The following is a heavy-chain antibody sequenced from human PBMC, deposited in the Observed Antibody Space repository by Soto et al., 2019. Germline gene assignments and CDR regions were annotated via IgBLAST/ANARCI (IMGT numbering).Heavy chain of an antibody. CDR3: ARGGPTPQTESPTTYCSGGSCYSERWFDP. J-gene: IGHJ5*02. CDR1: GGSFSGYY. CDR2: INHSGST. V-gene: IGHV4-34*01. Sequence: PSETLSLTCAVYGGSFSGYYWSWIRQPPGKGLEWIGEINHSGSTNYNPSLKSRVTISVDTSKNQFSLKLSSVTAADTAVYYCARGGPTPQTESPTTYCSGGSCYSERWFDPWGQGTLVTVSS. D-gene: IGHD2-15*01.